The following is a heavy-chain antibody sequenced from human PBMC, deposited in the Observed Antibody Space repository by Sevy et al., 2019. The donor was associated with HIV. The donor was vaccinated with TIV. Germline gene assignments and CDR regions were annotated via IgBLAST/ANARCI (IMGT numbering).Heavy chain of an antibody. Sequence: GGSLRLSCAASGFRFSSYGMNWVRQAPGKGLEWVAFLPYDGSKEDYAASVKGRFTISRDNSKNTLYLQMNSLRVEDTAVYYCTKDMVTFGGIIANSPGGFDIWGQGTMVTVPS. CDR2: LPYDGSKE. D-gene: IGHD3-16*02. CDR1: GFRFSSYG. J-gene: IGHJ3*02. V-gene: IGHV3-30*02. CDR3: TKDMVTFGGIIANSPGGFDI.